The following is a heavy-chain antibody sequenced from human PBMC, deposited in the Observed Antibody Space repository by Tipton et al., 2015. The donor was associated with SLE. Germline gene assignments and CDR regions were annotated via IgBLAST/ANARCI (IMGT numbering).Heavy chain of an antibody. CDR3: ARLVTLSRIDY. D-gene: IGHD2-21*02. Sequence: TLSLTCTVSGGSISSSSYYWGWIRQPPGKGLEWIASIYYSGSTYYNPSLKSRVTISEDTSKNHFSLTLSSVTAADTAVYYCARLVTLSRIDYWGQGTLLTVSS. CDR1: GGSISSSSYY. CDR2: IYYSGST. J-gene: IGHJ4*02. V-gene: IGHV4-39*07.